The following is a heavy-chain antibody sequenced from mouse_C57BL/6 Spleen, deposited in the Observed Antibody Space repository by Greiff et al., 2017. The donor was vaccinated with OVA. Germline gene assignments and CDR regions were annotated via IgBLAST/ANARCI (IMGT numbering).Heavy chain of an antibody. CDR1: GYTFTSYW. J-gene: IGHJ2*01. CDR2: IHPNSGST. Sequence: QVQLQQPGAELVKPGASVKLSCKASGYTFTSYWMHWVKQRPGQGLEWIGMIHPNSGSTNYNEKFKSKATLTVDKSSSTAYMQLSSLTSEDSAVYYCASWEASITTVVGRDYWGQGTTLTVSS. D-gene: IGHD1-1*01. CDR3: ASWEASITTVVGRDY. V-gene: IGHV1-64*01.